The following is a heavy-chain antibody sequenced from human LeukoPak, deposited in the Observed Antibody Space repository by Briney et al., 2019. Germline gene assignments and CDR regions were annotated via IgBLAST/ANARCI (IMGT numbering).Heavy chain of an antibody. CDR3: ARGLHDSRLAGGGY. CDR1: GYTFTSYD. D-gene: IGHD3-22*01. J-gene: IGHJ4*02. CDR2: MNPNSGNT. Sequence: ASVKVSCKASGYTFTSYDINWVRQATGQGLEWMGWMNPNSGNTGYAQKFQGRVTMTRNTSISTAYMELSGLRSEDTAVYYCARGLHDSRLAGGGYWGQGTLVTVSS. V-gene: IGHV1-8*01.